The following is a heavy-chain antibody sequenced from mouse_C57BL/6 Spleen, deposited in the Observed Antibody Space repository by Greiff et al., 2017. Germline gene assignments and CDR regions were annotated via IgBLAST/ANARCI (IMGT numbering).Heavy chain of an antibody. Sequence: EVQLVESGGGLVQPGESLKLSCASSEFEFPSHDMSWVRQTPEKRLELVAAISSDGGSTYSPDTMERRFIFSRDNTKKTLYLQMSSLRSEETALYDGGRHGVEGGFAYWGQGTLVTVSA. J-gene: IGHJ3*01. CDR2: ISSDGGST. V-gene: IGHV5-2*01. CDR1: EFEFPSHD. D-gene: IGHD1-1*02. CDR3: GRHGVEGGFAY.